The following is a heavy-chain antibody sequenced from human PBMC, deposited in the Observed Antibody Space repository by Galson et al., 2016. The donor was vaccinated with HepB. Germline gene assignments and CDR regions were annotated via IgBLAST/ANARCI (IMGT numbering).Heavy chain of an antibody. J-gene: IGHJ4*02. V-gene: IGHV3-74*01. CDR2: INEDGSST. D-gene: IGHD4-11*01. CDR3: ARGLELGY. Sequence: SLRLSCAASGFTFSSYWMHWVRQAPGKGLVWVSRINEDGSSTSYADSVKGRFTISRDNAKNTLYLQMNSLRAEDTAVYYCARGLELGYWGPGTLVTVSS. CDR1: GFTFSSYW.